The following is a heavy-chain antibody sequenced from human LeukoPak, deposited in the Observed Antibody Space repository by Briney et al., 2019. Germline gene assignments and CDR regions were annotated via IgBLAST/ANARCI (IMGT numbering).Heavy chain of an antibody. D-gene: IGHD5-12*01. CDR2: IYLYGTT. CDR1: IGSISSSKW. Sequence: SETLSLTCSVSIGSISSSKWWSWVRQSPVKGLEWIGEIYLYGTTNYNPSFTSRVTMSVDRSRNQFSLKLSSVTAADTAVYYCARRPAFGLRSEGFNYWGQGTLVTVSS. CDR3: ARRPAFGLRSEGFNY. J-gene: IGHJ4*02. V-gene: IGHV4-4*02.